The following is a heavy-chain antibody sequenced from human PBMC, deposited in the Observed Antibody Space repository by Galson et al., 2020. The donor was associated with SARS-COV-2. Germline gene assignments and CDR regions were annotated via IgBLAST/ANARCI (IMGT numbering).Heavy chain of an antibody. CDR2: ISSSSYI. D-gene: IGHD5-18*01. CDR1: GFTFSSYS. CDR3: ARDFGYSYGYFDY. J-gene: IGHJ4*02. Sequence: GGSLRLSCAASGFTFSSYSMNWVRQAPGKGLEWVSSISSSSYIYYADSVKGRFTISRDNAKNSLYLQMNSLRAEDTAVYYCARDFGYSYGYFDYWGQGTLVTVSS. V-gene: IGHV3-21*01.